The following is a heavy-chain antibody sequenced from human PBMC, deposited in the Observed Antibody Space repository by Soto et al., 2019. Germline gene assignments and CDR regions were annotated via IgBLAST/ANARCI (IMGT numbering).Heavy chain of an antibody. D-gene: IGHD3-3*01. V-gene: IGHV4-34*01. CDR1: GGSFSGYY. J-gene: IGHJ6*02. CDR2: INHSGST. Sequence: SETLSLTCAVYGGSFSGYYWSWIRQPPGKGLEWIGEINHSGSTNYNPSLKSRVTISVDTSKNQFSLKLSSVTAADTAVYYCARGRRLRFLGWLSLYSMDVWGQGTTVTVSS. CDR3: ARGRRLRFLGWLSLYSMDV.